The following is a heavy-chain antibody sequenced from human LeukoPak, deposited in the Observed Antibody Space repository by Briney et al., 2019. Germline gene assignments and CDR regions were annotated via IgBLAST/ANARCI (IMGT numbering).Heavy chain of an antibody. CDR3: ARLTSSWYQDWYFDL. J-gene: IGHJ2*01. CDR2: IYTSGST. Sequence: SETLSLTCTVSSGSISNYDWSWIRQPAGRGLEWIGRIYTSGSTNYNPSLKSRVTMSVDTSKKQFSLKLSSVTAADTAAYYCARLTSSWYQDWYFDLWGRGTLVTVSS. CDR1: SGSISNYD. V-gene: IGHV4-4*07. D-gene: IGHD6-13*01.